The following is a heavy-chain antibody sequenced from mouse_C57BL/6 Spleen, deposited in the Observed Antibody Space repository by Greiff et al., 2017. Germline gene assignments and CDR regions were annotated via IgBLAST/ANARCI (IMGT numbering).Heavy chain of an antibody. CDR2: IDPSDSET. CDR3: ARSHYGSSYRFAY. J-gene: IGHJ3*01. CDR1: GYTFTSYW. V-gene: IGHV1-52*01. D-gene: IGHD1-1*01. Sequence: VQLQQPGAELVRPGSSVKLSCKASGYTFTSYWMHWVKQRPIQGLEWIGNIDPSDSETHYNQKFKDKATLTVDKSSSTAYMQLSSLTSEDSAVYYCARSHYGSSYRFAYWGQGTLVTVSA.